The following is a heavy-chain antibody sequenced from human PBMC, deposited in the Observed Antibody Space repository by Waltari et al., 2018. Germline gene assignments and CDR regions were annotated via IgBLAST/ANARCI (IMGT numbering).Heavy chain of an antibody. V-gene: IGHV4-59*01. J-gene: IGHJ5*02. CDR3: ARGGGGDWEWFDP. D-gene: IGHD2-21*02. CDR1: GRSISGFY. Sequence: QVQLQESGPSLLKPSEPLSLICSVSGRSISGFYWSWVRQPPGKGLDWIGYIYYTGSTNFNPSLKSRVTMSVDTSKNQFSLKLSSVTAADTAFYYCARGGGGDWEWFDPWGQGTLVTVSS. CDR2: IYYTGST.